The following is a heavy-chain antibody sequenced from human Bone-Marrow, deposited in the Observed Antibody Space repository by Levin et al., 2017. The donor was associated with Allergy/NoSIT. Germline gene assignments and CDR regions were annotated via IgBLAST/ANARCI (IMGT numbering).Heavy chain of an antibody. CDR2: IGTAGDT. D-gene: IGHD5-18*01. CDR1: GFTFRTHD. CDR3: ARYNYEYHALDI. V-gene: IGHV3-13*01. Sequence: GGSLRLSCAASGFTFRTHDMHWVRQGTGKGLEWVSTIGTAGDTYYPDSVRGRFTISRENAKNSLYLQMNGLSAGETAVYYCARYNYEYHALDIWGQGTMVTVSS. J-gene: IGHJ3*02.